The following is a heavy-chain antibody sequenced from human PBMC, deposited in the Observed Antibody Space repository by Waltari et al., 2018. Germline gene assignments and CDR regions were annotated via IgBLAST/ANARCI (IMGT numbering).Heavy chain of an antibody. V-gene: IGHV4-34*01. CDR2: INHSGST. CDR3: ARAGYSSGWYGPYYYYGMDV. J-gene: IGHJ6*02. Sequence: QVQLQQWGAGLLKPSETLSLTCAVSGGSFSGYYCSWIRQPPGKGREWIGEINHSGSTNYNPSLKSRVTISVDTSKNQFSLKLSSVTAADTAVYYCARAGYSSGWYGPYYYYGMDVWGQGTTVTVSS. D-gene: IGHD6-19*01. CDR1: GGSFSGYY.